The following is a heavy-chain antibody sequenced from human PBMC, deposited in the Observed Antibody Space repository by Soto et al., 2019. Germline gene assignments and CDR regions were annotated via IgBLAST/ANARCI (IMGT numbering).Heavy chain of an antibody. D-gene: IGHD6-13*01. J-gene: IGHJ4*02. CDR3: VRDCYSSSCFDL. V-gene: IGHV4-59*01. CDR1: GGSITPYY. Sequence: QVQLQESGPGLVKPSETLSLTCTVSGGSITPYYWSWIRQPPGKRLEWIGYISSSGFTNYNPSLNSRVTISVDKSKNQFSLNLSSVTAADTAVYYCVRDCYSSSCFDLWGQGTLVTVSS. CDR2: ISSSGFT.